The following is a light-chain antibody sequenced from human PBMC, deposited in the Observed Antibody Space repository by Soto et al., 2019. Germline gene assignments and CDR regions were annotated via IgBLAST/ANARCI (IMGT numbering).Light chain of an antibody. Sequence: VFTQSACTLSLSPGERATLSCRASQSFSNNYLAWYQQKPGQAPRLLIYGASSRATGIPDRFSGSGSGTDFTLTISRLEPEDFAVYYCQQYRDSRTFGQGTKVDIK. CDR2: GAS. CDR1: QSFSNNY. J-gene: IGKJ1*01. CDR3: QQYRDSRT. V-gene: IGKV3-20*01.